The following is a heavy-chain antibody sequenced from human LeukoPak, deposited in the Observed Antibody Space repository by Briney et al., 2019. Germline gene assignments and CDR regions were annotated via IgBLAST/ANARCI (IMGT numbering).Heavy chain of an antibody. CDR2: MNPNSGNT. J-gene: IGHJ6*02. V-gene: IGHV1-8*02. CDR1: GYTFTSYG. CDR3: ARDVVLRFLEWKNGPSYYYYGMDV. D-gene: IGHD3-3*01. Sequence: GASVKVSCKASGYTFTSYGISWVRQAPGQGLEWMGWMNPNSGNTGYAQKFQGRVTMIRNTSISTAYMELSSLRSEDTAVYYCARDVVLRFLEWKNGPSYYYYGMDVWGQGTTVTVSS.